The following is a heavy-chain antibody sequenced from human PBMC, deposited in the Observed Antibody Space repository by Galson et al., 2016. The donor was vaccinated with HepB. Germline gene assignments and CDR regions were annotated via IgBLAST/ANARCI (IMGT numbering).Heavy chain of an antibody. CDR1: GFSFRAYV. D-gene: IGHD6-19*01. J-gene: IGHJ4*02. Sequence: SLRLSCAASGFSFRAYVMHWVRQAPAKGLEWVAVIWHDGSKTNFVDSVKGRFTVTRDNSRDTMYLQMNCLRAEDTALYYCARGDPWDSSGRGPDQWGQGTLVTVSS. V-gene: IGHV3-33*01. CDR2: IWHDGSKT. CDR3: ARGDPWDSSGRGPDQ.